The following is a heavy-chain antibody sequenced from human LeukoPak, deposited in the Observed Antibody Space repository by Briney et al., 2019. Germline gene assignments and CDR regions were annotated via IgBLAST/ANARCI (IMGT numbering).Heavy chain of an antibody. CDR1: GFTFGDYG. V-gene: IGHV3-49*03. CDR2: IRRKAYGGTT. CDR3: TRVKRLTYYDILTGYYDGDYYYYMAV. Sequence: QPGGSLRLSCAASGFTFGDYGMSWFRQAPGKGLGWVGSIRRKAYGGTTEYAASVNGRFTISRDDSKSNAYLQMNSLKTEDTAVYYCTRVKRLTYYDILTGYYDGDYYYYMAVWGKGTTVTISS. J-gene: IGHJ6*03. D-gene: IGHD3-9*01.